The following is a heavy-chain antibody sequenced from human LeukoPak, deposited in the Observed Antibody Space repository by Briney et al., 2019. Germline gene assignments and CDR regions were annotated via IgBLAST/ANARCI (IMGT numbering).Heavy chain of an antibody. V-gene: IGHV4-4*09. CDR2: THTSGSP. CDR3: ARATQRYCSGSTCFPHWFDT. J-gene: IGHJ5*02. Sequence: SGTLSLTCTVSGGSMTNYFWNWIRQSPGKGLEWIGYTHTSGSPDYSLSLKSRVTISLDTSKNQFSLMLYSVTAADTAVYFCARATQRYCSGSTCFPHWFDTWGRGNLVTVSS. D-gene: IGHD2-15*01. CDR1: GGSMTNYF.